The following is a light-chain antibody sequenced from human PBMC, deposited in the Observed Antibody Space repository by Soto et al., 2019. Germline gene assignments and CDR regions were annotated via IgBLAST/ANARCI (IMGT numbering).Light chain of an antibody. Sequence: QSALTQPASVSGSPGQSITISCTGTSSDVGGYNYVSWYQQHPGKAPKLMIYDVSNRPSGVSNRLSGSKSGNTASLTISGLQAEDEADYYCSSYTSSSIPYVFGTGTKVTVL. CDR1: SSDVGGYNY. V-gene: IGLV2-14*01. J-gene: IGLJ1*01. CDR3: SSYTSSSIPYV. CDR2: DVS.